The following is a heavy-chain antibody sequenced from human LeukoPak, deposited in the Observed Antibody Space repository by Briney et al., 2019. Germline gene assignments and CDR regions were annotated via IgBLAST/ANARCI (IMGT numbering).Heavy chain of an antibody. J-gene: IGHJ6*02. CDR3: ARERLINDYGDYYYGMDV. CDR2: MNPNSGNT. Sequence: ASVKVSCKASGYTFTSYDINWVRQAPGQGLEWMGWMNPNSGNTGYAQKFQGRVTMTRNTSISTAYMELSSLRSEDTAVYYCARERLINDYGDYYYGMDVWGQGTTVTVPS. D-gene: IGHD4-17*01. CDR1: GYTFTSYD. V-gene: IGHV1-8*01.